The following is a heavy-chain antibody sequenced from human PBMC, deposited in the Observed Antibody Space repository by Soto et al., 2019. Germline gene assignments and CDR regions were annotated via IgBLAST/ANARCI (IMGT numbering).Heavy chain of an antibody. CDR2: INSDASHT. V-gene: IGHV3-74*01. Sequence: EVQLVESGGGLVQPGGSLRLSCAASGFTFSTYWMHWIRQVPGKGLEWVSRINSDASHTYYADSVKGRFTISRDNAKNPLHLEMNILRADDTAVYYCDRDVHCSTTSCYGTWFDPWGQGTLVTVSS. CDR1: GFTFSTYW. CDR3: DRDVHCSTTSCYGTWFDP. J-gene: IGHJ5*02. D-gene: IGHD2-2*01.